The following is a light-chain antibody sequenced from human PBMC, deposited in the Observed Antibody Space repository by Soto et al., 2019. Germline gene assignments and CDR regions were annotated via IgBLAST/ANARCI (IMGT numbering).Light chain of an antibody. V-gene: IGKV3-15*01. CDR2: GAS. J-gene: IGKJ1*01. CDR3: QHYHNWPPWT. CDR1: QSVNSN. Sequence: VMTQSPATLSVSPGERATLSCRASQSVNSNLAWYQQKPGQAPRLLIFGASTRATGIPARFSGSGSGTEFTLTISILQSEDFAVYYCQHYHNWPPWTFGQGTKVEIK.